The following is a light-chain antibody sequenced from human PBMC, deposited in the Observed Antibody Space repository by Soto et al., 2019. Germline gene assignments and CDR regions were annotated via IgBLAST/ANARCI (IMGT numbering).Light chain of an antibody. CDR1: SSDVGGYNY. CDR3: NSYGGTNNYVA. J-gene: IGLJ2*01. CDR2: DVN. V-gene: IGLV2-8*01. Sequence: QSALTQPPSASGSPGQSVTISCTGTSSDVGGYNYVSWYRQHPGKAPQLIIYDVNKRPSGVPDRFSGSKSGNTASLTVSGLQAEDEADYFCNSYGGTNNYVAFGRGTKLTVL.